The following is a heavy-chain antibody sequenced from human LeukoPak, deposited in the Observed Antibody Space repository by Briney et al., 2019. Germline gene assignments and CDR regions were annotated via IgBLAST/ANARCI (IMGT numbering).Heavy chain of an antibody. CDR1: GGSISSSSYS. J-gene: IGHJ6*03. Sequence: PSETLSLTCTVSGGSISSSSYSWSWIRQPAGKGLEWVGRFYTSASTYYNPSLKSRVTISVDTSKNQFSLNLSSVTAADTAVYYCARGKYSSTLYYFYYMDVWGKGTTVTVSS. V-gene: IGHV4-61*02. D-gene: IGHD6-19*01. CDR3: ARGKYSSTLYYFYYMDV. CDR2: FYTSAST.